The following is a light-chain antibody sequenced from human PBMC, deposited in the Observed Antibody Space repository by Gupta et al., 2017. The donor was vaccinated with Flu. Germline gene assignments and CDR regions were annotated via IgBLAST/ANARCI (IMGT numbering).Light chain of an antibody. CDR3: QAREPSTDWV. V-gene: IGLV3-21*03. J-gene: IGLJ3*02. CDR1: SVGSRY. CDR2: DDA. Sequence: GKTTSNSGGGDSVGSRYVDWPQPKPAHTPLLCVYDDANRPAGIPRRFSDSKSGNTATLTISRAADGEDADYYAQAREPSTDWVFGGGTKLTVL.